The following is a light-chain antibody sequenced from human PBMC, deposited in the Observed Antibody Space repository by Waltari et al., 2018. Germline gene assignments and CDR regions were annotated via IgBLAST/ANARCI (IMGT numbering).Light chain of an antibody. V-gene: IGKV2-30*02. CDR3: MQGTQWPRT. Sequence: DVVMTQSPLSLPVTLGQPASISCRSSQSLVHSDGATYLNWFQQRPGQSPRRLIYKVSYRESGVPDRFSGSGSGTDFTLKISTVEAEDVGVYYCMQGTQWPRTFGQGTKVQIK. CDR1: QSLVHSDGATY. CDR2: KVS. J-gene: IGKJ1*01.